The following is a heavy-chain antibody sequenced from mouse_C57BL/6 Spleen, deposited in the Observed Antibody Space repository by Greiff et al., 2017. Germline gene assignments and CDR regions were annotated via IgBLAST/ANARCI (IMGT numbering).Heavy chain of an antibody. V-gene: IGHV1-82*01. J-gene: IGHJ2*01. D-gene: IGHD3-2*02. CDR1: GYAFSSSW. CDR2: IYPGDGDT. CDR3: AREGDSSGYFDY. Sequence: VQLQQSGPELVKPGASVKISCKASGYAFSSSWMNWVKQRPGKGLEWIGRIYPGDGDTNYNGKFKGKATLTADKSSSTAYMQLSSLTSEDSAVSFCAREGDSSGYFDYWGQGTTLTVSS.